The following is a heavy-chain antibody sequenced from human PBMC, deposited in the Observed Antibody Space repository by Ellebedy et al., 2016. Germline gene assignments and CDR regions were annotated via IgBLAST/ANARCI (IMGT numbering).Heavy chain of an antibody. J-gene: IGHJ4*02. V-gene: IGHV4-39*01. CDR3: AILDDHFGNSGRDY. Sequence: SETLSLXCSVSGDSISSSGYYWVWIRQPPGKGLEWIGSVYSRGTTYYSPSLKSRVTISVDTSKSQFSLKLNSVTAADTAVYYCAILDDHFGNSGRDYWGQGTLVTVSS. CDR1: GDSISSSGYY. D-gene: IGHD1-26*01. CDR2: VYSRGTT.